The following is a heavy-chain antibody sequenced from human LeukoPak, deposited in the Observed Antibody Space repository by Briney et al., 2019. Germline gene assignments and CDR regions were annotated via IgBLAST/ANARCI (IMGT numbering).Heavy chain of an antibody. CDR2: ISGSGGST. V-gene: IGHV3-23*01. D-gene: IGHD3-22*01. CDR3: ADYYDSSGYINDAFDI. J-gene: IGHJ3*02. Sequence: PGGSLRLSCAASGFTFSSYAMSWVRQAPGKGLEWVSAISGSGGSTYYADSVKGRFTISRDNSKNTLYLQMNSLRAEDTAVYYCADYYDSSGYINDAFDIWGQGTMVTVSS. CDR1: GFTFSSYA.